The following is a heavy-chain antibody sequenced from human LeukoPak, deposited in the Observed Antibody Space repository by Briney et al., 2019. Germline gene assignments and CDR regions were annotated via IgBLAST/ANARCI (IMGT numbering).Heavy chain of an antibody. J-gene: IGHJ4*02. V-gene: IGHV3-23*01. CDR3: AKWGDYDVLTGYYDSDY. CDR2: VSGRDTST. D-gene: IGHD3-9*01. Sequence: GGSLRRSCAASGFTFSNYAMSWVRQAPGKGLEWVSAVSGRDTSTYYTDSVKGRFTISRDNSKNTLYLQMNSLSAEDTAIYYCAKWGDYDVLTGYYDSDYWGQGTLVTVSS. CDR1: GFTFSNYA.